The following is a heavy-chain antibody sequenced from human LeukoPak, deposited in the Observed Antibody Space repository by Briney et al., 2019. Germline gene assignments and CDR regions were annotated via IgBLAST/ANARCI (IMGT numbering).Heavy chain of an antibody. CDR3: ARDSAYNAYGMDV. J-gene: IGHJ6*02. Sequence: GGSLRLSCAASGSTVSSNYMSWVRQAPGKGLEWVSVIYSGGSTYYADSVKGRFTISRDNSKNTLYLQMNSLRAEDTAVYYCARDSAYNAYGMDVWGQGTTVTVSS. V-gene: IGHV3-53*01. CDR1: GSTVSSNY. D-gene: IGHD5-24*01. CDR2: IYSGGST.